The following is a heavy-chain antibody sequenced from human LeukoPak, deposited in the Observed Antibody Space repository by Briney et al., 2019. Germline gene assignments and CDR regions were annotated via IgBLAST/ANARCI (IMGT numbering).Heavy chain of an antibody. D-gene: IGHD4-17*01. Sequence: PSETLSLTCIVSDGSSSSTSSYWGWIRQPPGKGLEWIASLYYGGSTYYNPSLQSRVTMSVDTSKNQFSLKLSSVTAADTAVYYCARGGSTVTTWGGYYMDVWGKGTTVTISS. V-gene: IGHV4-39*07. J-gene: IGHJ6*03. CDR1: DGSSSSTSSY. CDR3: ARGGSTVTTWGGYYMDV. CDR2: LYYGGST.